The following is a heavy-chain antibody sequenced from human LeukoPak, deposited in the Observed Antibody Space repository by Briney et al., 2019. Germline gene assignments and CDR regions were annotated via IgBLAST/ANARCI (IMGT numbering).Heavy chain of an antibody. CDR2: ISYDGSNK. D-gene: IGHD6-19*01. Sequence: PGGSLRLSCAASGFTFSSYAMHWVRQAPGKGLEWVAVISYDGSNKYYADSVKGRFTISRDNSKNTLYLQINSLRAEDTAVYYCARDQEWLAFDYWGQGTLVTVSS. J-gene: IGHJ4*02. V-gene: IGHV3-30*04. CDR1: GFTFSSYA. CDR3: ARDQEWLAFDY.